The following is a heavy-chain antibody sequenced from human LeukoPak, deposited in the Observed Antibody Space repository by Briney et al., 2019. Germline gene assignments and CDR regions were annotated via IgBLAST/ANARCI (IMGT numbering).Heavy chain of an antibody. CDR3: ARNEDIVVVPAASPPGIYNWFDP. CDR1: GGTFSSYA. J-gene: IGHJ5*02. D-gene: IGHD2-2*01. V-gene: IGHV1-69*01. Sequence: SVKVSCKASGGTFSSYAISWVRQAPGQGLEWMGGIIPIFGTANYAQKFQGRVTITADESTSTAYMELSRLRSEDTAVYYCARNEDIVVVPAASPPGIYNWFDPWGQGTLVTVSS. CDR2: IIPIFGTA.